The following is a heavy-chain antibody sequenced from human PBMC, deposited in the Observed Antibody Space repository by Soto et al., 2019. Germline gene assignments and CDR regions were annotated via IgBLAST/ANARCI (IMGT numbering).Heavy chain of an antibody. V-gene: IGHV1-18*01. CDR2: ISVYNGNT. CDR3: GGPAMAGAHYSYELEG. D-gene: IGHD1-26*01. Sequence: ASMKVSFKTSGYTFSSYVISWWRQAPGQGLEWMGWISVYNGNTNYAQKSQGRVTLTTDTSTSTAYMELTSLRFDDTAGYYWGGPAMAGAHYSYELEGWGQGTTVT. J-gene: IGHJ6*02. CDR1: GYTFSSYV.